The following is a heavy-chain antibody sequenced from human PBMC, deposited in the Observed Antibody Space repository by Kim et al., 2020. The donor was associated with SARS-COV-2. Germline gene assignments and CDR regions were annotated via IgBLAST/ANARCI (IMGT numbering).Heavy chain of an antibody. CDR1: GGSINTYY. Sequence: SETLSLTCTVSGGSINTYYWNWIRQPPGKGLEWIGYIYYNGDTSYNPSLESRVSISVDRSKNQFSLQLTSVTAADTAVYYCARQLGCGSTSCYFRYFDLWCRGTLVTVSS. CDR3: ARQLGCGSTSCYFRYFDL. V-gene: IGHV4-59*01. D-gene: IGHD2-2*01. J-gene: IGHJ2*01. CDR2: IYYNGDT.